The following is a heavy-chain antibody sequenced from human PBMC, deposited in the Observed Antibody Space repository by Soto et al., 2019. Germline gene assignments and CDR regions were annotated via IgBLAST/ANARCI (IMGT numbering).Heavy chain of an antibody. CDR3: ARVLPDCSGGSCYSAPRWFDP. CDR1: GGSISSGGYY. J-gene: IGHJ5*02. V-gene: IGHV4-31*03. D-gene: IGHD2-15*01. CDR2: IYYSGST. Sequence: QVQLQESGPGLVKPSQTLSLTCTVSGGSISSGGYYWSWIRQHPGKGLEWIGYIYYSGSTYYNPSLKNRVTISVDTSKNQFSLKLSSVTAADTAVYYCARVLPDCSGGSCYSAPRWFDPWGQGTLVTVSS.